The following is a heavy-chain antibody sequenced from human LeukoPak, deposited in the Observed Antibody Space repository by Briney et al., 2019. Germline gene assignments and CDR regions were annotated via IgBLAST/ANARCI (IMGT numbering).Heavy chain of an antibody. CDR1: GFTFSSYE. CDR2: ISYDGSNK. D-gene: IGHD6-13*01. CDR3: ARGSSEQQLLHAFDI. V-gene: IGHV3-30*04. J-gene: IGHJ3*02. Sequence: QPGGSLRLSCAASGFTFSSYEMNWVRQAPGKGLEWVAVISYDGSNKYYADSVKGRFTISRDNSKNTLYLQMNSLRAEDTAVYYCARGSSEQQLLHAFDIWGQGTMVTVSS.